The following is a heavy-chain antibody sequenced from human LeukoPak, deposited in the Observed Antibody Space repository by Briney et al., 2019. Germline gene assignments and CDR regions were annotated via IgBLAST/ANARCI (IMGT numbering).Heavy chain of an antibody. J-gene: IGHJ4*02. CDR1: GYSISSGYY. D-gene: IGHD6-13*01. Sequence: SETLSLTCTVSGYSISSGYYWGWIRQPPGKGLEWIGSIYHSGSTYYNPSLKSRVTISVDTSKNQFSLKLSSVTAADTAVYYCARGGWILAAAIDYWGQGTLVTVSS. CDR3: ARGGWILAAAIDY. V-gene: IGHV4-38-2*02. CDR2: IYHSGST.